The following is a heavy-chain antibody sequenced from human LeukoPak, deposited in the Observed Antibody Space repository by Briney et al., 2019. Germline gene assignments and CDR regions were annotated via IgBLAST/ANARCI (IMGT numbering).Heavy chain of an antibody. CDR3: ASSPYCGGDCYSQYYYYYYMDV. J-gene: IGHJ6*03. CDR1: GFTFSDYA. Sequence: GGSLRLSCVASGFASGFTFSDYAVSWVRQAPGKGPEWVASINGRGGTTYYADSVKGRFTISRDNAKNSLYLQMNSLRAEDTAVYYCASSPYCGGDCYSQYYYYYYMDVWGKGTPVTVSS. V-gene: IGHV3-23*01. D-gene: IGHD2-21*02. CDR2: INGRGGTT.